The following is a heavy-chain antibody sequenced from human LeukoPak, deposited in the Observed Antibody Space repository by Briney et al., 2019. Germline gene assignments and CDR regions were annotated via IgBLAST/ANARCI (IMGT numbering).Heavy chain of an antibody. CDR3: RRSRADAFDI. CDR2: ISGSGGST. J-gene: IGHJ3*02. V-gene: IGHV3-23*01. Sequence: GGSLRLSCAAPGFTFSSYSMNWVRQAPGKGLEWVSAISGSGGSTYYADSVKGRFTISRDNSKNTLYLQMNSLRAEDTAVYYCRRSRADAFDIWGQGTMVTVSS. CDR1: GFTFSSYS.